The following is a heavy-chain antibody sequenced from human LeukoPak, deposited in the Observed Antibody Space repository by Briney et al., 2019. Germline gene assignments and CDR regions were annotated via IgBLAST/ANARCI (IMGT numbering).Heavy chain of an antibody. J-gene: IGHJ4*02. CDR3: AKDPDY. V-gene: IGHV3-33*06. Sequence: GGSLRLSCAASGFSFSNHGMHWVRQAPGKGLEWVAIIWYHGNSKYYADSVKGRFTISRDNSKDTLYLQMNSLRADDTAVYYCAKDPDYWGQGTLVTVSS. CDR2: IWYHGNSK. CDR1: GFSFSNHG.